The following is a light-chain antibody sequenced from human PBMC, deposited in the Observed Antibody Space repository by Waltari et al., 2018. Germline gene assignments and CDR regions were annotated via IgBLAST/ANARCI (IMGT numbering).Light chain of an antibody. J-gene: IGKJ5*01. Sequence: EIVLTQSPATLSLSPGERAPLSCRASQSINTYLAWYQQKPGQAPRLLIYDAANRATGIPARFSGSGSGTDFTLIISSLEPEDFAVYYCQQRSNWPPITFGQGTRLEMK. CDR3: QQRSNWPPIT. V-gene: IGKV3-11*01. CDR1: QSINTY. CDR2: DAA.